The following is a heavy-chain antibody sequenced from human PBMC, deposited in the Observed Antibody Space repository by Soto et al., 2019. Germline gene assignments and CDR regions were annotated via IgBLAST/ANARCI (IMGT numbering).Heavy chain of an antibody. Sequence: ASEKVSCKVSGYTLTQLSMHWVRQAPGKGLEWMGGFDPEDGETIYAQKFQGRVTMTEDTSTDTAYMELSSLRAEDTAVYYCAKDIELYCSGGSCYRHYFDYWGQGTLVTVSS. J-gene: IGHJ4*02. V-gene: IGHV1-24*01. CDR1: GYTLTQLS. CDR3: AKDIELYCSGGSCYRHYFDY. CDR2: FDPEDGET. D-gene: IGHD2-15*01.